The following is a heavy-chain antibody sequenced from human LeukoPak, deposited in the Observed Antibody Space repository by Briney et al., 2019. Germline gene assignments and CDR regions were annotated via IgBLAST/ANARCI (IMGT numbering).Heavy chain of an antibody. CDR1: GDTVSSNSAA. CDR2: TYYESKWFY. D-gene: IGHD1-14*01. Sequence: SQTLSLTCAISGDTVSSNSAAWNWIRQSPSRGLEWLGRTYYESKWFYDYAVSVKSRITINPDTSKNQFSLRLNSVTPEDTAVYYCARGNPFDYWGQGTLVTVSS. CDR3: ARGNPFDY. J-gene: IGHJ4*02. V-gene: IGHV6-1*01.